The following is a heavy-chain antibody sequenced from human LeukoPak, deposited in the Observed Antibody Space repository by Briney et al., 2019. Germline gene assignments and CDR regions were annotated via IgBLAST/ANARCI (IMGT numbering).Heavy chain of an antibody. CDR1: GFTFSSYA. D-gene: IGHD3-3*01. Sequence: GGSLRLSCAASGFTFSSYAMSWVRQAPGKGLEWVSAISGSGGSTYYADSVKGRFTISRDNSKNTLYPQMNSLRAEDTAVYYCAKVGLRFLEWWNQFDPWGQGTLVTVSS. J-gene: IGHJ5*02. V-gene: IGHV3-23*01. CDR2: ISGSGGST. CDR3: AKVGLRFLEWWNQFDP.